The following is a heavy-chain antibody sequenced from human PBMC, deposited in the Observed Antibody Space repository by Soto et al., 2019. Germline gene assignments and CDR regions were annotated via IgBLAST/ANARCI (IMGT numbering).Heavy chain of an antibody. CDR3: AKDLLEYSSPGAFDI. V-gene: IGHV3-9*01. D-gene: IGHD6-6*01. Sequence: GGSLRLSCAASGFTFDDYAMHWVRQAPGKGLEWVSGISWNSGSIGYADSVKGRFTISRDNAKNSLYLQMNSLRAEDTALYYCAKDLLEYSSPGAFDIWGQGTMVTVSS. CDR2: ISWNSGSI. J-gene: IGHJ3*02. CDR1: GFTFDDYA.